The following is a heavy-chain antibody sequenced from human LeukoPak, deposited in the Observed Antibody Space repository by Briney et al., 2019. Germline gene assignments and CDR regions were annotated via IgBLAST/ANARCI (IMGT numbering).Heavy chain of an antibody. CDR2: ISYDGSNK. Sequence: PGGSLRLSCAASGFTFSSYAMHWVRQAPGKGLEWVAVISYDGSNKYYADSVKGRFTISRDNSKNTLYLQMNSLRAEGTAVYYCARAPFSYCSSTSCYLDYWGQGTLVTVSS. CDR3: ARAPFSYCSSTSCYLDY. D-gene: IGHD2-2*01. J-gene: IGHJ4*02. CDR1: GFTFSSYA. V-gene: IGHV3-30-3*01.